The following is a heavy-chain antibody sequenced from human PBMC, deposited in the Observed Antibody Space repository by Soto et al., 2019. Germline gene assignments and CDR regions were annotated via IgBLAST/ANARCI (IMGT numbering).Heavy chain of an antibody. J-gene: IGHJ4*02. D-gene: IGHD2-2*01. V-gene: IGHV5-51*01. CDR1: GYSFTSYW. Sequence: GESLKISCEGSGYSFTSYWIGWVRQMPGKGLEWMGIIYPGDSDTRYSPSFQGQVTISADKSISTAYLQWSSLKASDTAMYYCAILGYCSSTSCYAFDYWGQGTLVTVSS. CDR2: IYPGDSDT. CDR3: AILGYCSSTSCYAFDY.